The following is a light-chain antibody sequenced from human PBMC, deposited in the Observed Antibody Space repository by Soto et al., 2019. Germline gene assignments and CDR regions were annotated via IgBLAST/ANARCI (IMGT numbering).Light chain of an antibody. Sequence: QSALTQPASVSGSPGQSITISCTGTSSDVGGYNYVSWYQQHPGKAPKLMIYDVSNRPSGVSNRLSGSKSGNTASLTISGLQAEDEADHYCSSYTSSSTLVFGTGTKVTVL. J-gene: IGLJ1*01. V-gene: IGLV2-14*01. CDR3: SSYTSSSTLV. CDR2: DVS. CDR1: SSDVGGYNY.